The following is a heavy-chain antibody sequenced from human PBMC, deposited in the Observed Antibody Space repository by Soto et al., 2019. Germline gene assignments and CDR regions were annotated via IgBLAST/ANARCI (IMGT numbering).Heavy chain of an antibody. CDR3: ATQWRFGTVITWLYNWFDP. CDR2: IDPSDSYT. V-gene: IGHV5-10-1*01. J-gene: IGHJ5*02. CDR1: GYXFTSYW. D-gene: IGHD4-17*01. Sequence: PXEXLKISCKCSGYXFTSYWVSWVRQMPGKGREWMGRIDPSDSYTNYSPSFQVHVTTSDDKSISTAYLQWSSLKASDTAMYYCATQWRFGTVITWLYNWFDPWGQGTLGTVSS.